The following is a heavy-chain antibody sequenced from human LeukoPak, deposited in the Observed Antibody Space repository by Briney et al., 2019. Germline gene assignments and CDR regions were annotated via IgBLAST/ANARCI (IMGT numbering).Heavy chain of an antibody. CDR2: IYYSRST. J-gene: IGHJ4*02. D-gene: IGHD3-3*01. CDR1: GGSISSGGYY. CDR3: ARAAVRFLDFDY. Sequence: PSETLSPTWTVAGGSISSGGYYWSWIRQHPVKCLEWIGYIYYSRSTYYNPSLKSRVTISVDTSKNQFSLKLSSVTAADTAVYYCARAAVRFLDFDYWGQGTLVTVSS. V-gene: IGHV4-31*02.